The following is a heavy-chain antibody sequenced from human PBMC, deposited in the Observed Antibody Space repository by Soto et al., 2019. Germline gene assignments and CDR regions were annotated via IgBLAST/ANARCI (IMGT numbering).Heavy chain of an antibody. J-gene: IGHJ6*02. V-gene: IGHV1-69*02. CDR3: ARAISSGGRFSGMDV. CDR2: ITPVLDMA. D-gene: IGHD3-16*01. CDR1: GGTFSSNT. Sequence: SVQVSCKASGGTFSSNTLSWVRQAPGQGLEWMGRITPVLDMADYEQKFQDRLTITADKSTTTVYMELGSLRSEDTAIYYCARAISSGGRFSGMDVWGQGTTVTSP.